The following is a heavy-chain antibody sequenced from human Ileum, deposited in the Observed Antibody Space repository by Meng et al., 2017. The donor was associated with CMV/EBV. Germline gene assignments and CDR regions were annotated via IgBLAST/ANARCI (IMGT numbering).Heavy chain of an antibody. CDR1: RLTFSTYA. J-gene: IGHJ4*02. CDR2: VSYDGKVT. Sequence: GGSLRLSCVVSRLTFSTYAMHWVRQAPGKGLEWVAVVSYDGKVTNYADSMKGRFTISRDNSRNTVYLQMNSLKREDAAVYYCARAQGQSDSPRAYFDSWGQGMLVTVSS. D-gene: IGHD2-21*01. V-gene: IGHV3-30*14. CDR3: ARAQGQSDSPRAYFDS.